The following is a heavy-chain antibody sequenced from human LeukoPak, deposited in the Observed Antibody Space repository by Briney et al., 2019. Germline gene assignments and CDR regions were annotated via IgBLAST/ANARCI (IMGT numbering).Heavy chain of an antibody. V-gene: IGHV3-23*01. D-gene: IGHD2-2*01. CDR2: ISGSGGST. CDR3: AKGIDIVVVPPAILDY. J-gene: IGHJ4*02. Sequence: GGSLRLSCAASGFTFSGYAMSWVRQAPGKWLEWVSAISGSGGSTYYADSVKGAFTISKDNSKNTLYLQMHSLRAEDTAVYYCAKGIDIVVVPPAILDYWGREPWSPSPQ. CDR1: GFTFSGYA.